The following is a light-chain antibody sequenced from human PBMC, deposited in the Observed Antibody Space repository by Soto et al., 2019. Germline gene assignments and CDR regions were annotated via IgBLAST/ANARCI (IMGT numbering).Light chain of an antibody. CDR1: SSDVGGYNY. CDR3: SSFTTSSSLV. CDR2: DVS. V-gene: IGLV2-14*01. Sequence: QSALTQPASVSGSPGQSITISCTGTSSDVGGYNYVSWYQQHPGKVPKLIIYDVSDRPSGVSNRFSGSKSGNTASLTVSGLQAKDEADYYCSSFTTSSSLVFGGGTKLTVL. J-gene: IGLJ3*02.